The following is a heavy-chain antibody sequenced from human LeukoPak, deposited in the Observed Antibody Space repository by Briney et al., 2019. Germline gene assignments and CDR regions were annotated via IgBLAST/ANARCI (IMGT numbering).Heavy chain of an antibody. CDR3: ARVGVASVAGKDYYGLDV. D-gene: IGHD6-19*01. CDR1: GFTFSRHA. Sequence: GGSLRLSCEASGFTFSRHAMSWVRQAPGKGLEWVGRTRNKANSYTTEYAASVRGRFTISRDDSKNSLYLQMNSLKTEDTAVYYCARVGVASVAGKDYYGLDVWGQGTTVTVSS. J-gene: IGHJ6*02. CDR2: TRNKANSYTT. V-gene: IGHV3-72*01.